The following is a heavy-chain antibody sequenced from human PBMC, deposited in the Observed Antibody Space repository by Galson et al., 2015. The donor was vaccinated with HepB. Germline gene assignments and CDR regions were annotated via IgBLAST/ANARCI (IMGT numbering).Heavy chain of an antibody. D-gene: IGHD6-13*01. Sequence: SVKVSCKASGYTFTSYGISWVRQAPGQGLEWMGWISAYNGNTNYAQKLQGRVTMTTDTSTSTAYMELRSLRSDDTAVYYCARDFPGIAAAGAYYYYGMDVWGQGTTVTVSS. J-gene: IGHJ6*02. CDR1: GYTFTSYG. CDR2: ISAYNGNT. V-gene: IGHV1-18*04. CDR3: ARDFPGIAAAGAYYYYGMDV.